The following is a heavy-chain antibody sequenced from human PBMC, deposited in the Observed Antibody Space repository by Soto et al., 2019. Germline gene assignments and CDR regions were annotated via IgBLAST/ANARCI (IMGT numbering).Heavy chain of an antibody. CDR2: ISYGGST. V-gene: IGHV4-31*01. CDR3: ARGILV. D-gene: IGHD5-18*01. Sequence: QVQLQESGPGLVKPSQTLSLTCTVSGGSINSGGYCWSWIRQHPGKGLDWIGCISYGGSTSYTPSLMRPVTIAVDTSKNQFSLKLTSVTAADTAVYYCARGILVWGQGALITVSS. J-gene: IGHJ4*02. CDR1: GGSINSGGYC.